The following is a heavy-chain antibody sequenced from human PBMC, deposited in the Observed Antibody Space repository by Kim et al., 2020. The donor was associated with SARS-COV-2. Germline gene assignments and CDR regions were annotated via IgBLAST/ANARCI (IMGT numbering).Heavy chain of an antibody. CDR1: GFTFSSYD. Sequence: GGSLRLSCEASGFTFSSYDIHWVRQAPGKGLEWVAILSSDGSKRYSVDSVKGRFTISRDNSKNAVFMQMNSLRPEDTAVYYCAKDVHPVGYYGMDVWGHGTTVTVSS. V-gene: IGHV3-30*18. CDR3: AKDVHPVGYYGMDV. D-gene: IGHD2-2*01. CDR2: LSSDGSKR. J-gene: IGHJ6*02.